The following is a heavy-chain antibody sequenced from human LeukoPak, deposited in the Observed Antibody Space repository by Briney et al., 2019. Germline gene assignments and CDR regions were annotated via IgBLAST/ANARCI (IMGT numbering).Heavy chain of an antibody. Sequence: GGSLRLSCAASGFTFSSYAMSWVRQAPGKGLEWVSAISGSGGSTYYADSVKGRFTISRDNSKNTLYLQMNSLRAGDTAVYYCAKERAGIGYCSSTSCSPFDYWGQGTLVTVSS. J-gene: IGHJ4*02. CDR1: GFTFSSYA. CDR2: ISGSGGST. V-gene: IGHV3-23*01. D-gene: IGHD2-2*03. CDR3: AKERAGIGYCSSTSCSPFDY.